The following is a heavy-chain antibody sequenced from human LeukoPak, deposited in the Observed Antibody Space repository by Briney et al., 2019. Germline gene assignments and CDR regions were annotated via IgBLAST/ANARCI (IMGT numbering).Heavy chain of an antibody. J-gene: IGHJ4*02. CDR2: IYYSGST. CDR3: ASMVRGGEYFDY. D-gene: IGHD3-10*01. CDR1: GASISSSNYF. V-gene: IGHV4-39*07. Sequence: SETLSLTCTVSGASISSSNYFWGWIRQPPGKGLEWIGTIYYSGSTYYNPSLKSRVTMSVDTSKNQFSLKLSSVTAADTAVYYCASMVRGGEYFDYWGQGTLVTVSS.